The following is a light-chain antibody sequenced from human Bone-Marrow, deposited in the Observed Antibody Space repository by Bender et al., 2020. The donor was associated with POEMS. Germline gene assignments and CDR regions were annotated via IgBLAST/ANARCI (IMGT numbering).Light chain of an antibody. CDR1: NIGSKS. V-gene: IGLV3-21*02. Sequence: SYVLTQPPSVSVAPGQTASITCESDNIGSKSVHWYQQKPGQAPVVVVYHNSDRPSAIPERFSGSNSGNTATLSIGRVEPGDEADYYCQVWYSDTNSYVFGTGTKVTVL. J-gene: IGLJ1*01. CDR3: QVWYSDTNSYV. CDR2: HNS.